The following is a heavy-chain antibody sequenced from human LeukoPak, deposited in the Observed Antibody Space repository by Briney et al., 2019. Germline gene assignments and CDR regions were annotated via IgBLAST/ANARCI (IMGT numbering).Heavy chain of an antibody. CDR3: AREPPTGASAPPFDC. CDR2: IKQDGSEK. J-gene: IGHJ4*02. CDR1: GFTFSSYW. Sequence: GGSLRLSCAASGFTFSSYWMSWVRQAPGKGLEWVANIKQDGSEKYYVDSVKGRFTISRDNAKNSLYLQMNSLRAEDTAVYYCAREPPTGASAPPFDCWGQGTLVTVSS. D-gene: IGHD6-6*01. V-gene: IGHV3-7*04.